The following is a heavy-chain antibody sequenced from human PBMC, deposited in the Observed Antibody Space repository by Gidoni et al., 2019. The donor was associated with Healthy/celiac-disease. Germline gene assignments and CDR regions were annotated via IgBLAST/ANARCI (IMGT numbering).Heavy chain of an antibody. CDR1: GGSISSSSYY. V-gene: IGHV4-39*01. CDR3: ARHRGGSGGSYYFDY. Sequence: QLQLQESGPGLVKPSETLSLTCTVSGGSISSSSYYWGWIRQPPGKGLGWIGSIYYSGSTYYNPSLKSRVTISVDTSKNQFSLKLSSVTAADTAVYYCARHRGGSGGSYYFDYWGQGTLVTVSS. J-gene: IGHJ4*02. D-gene: IGHD2-15*01. CDR2: IYYSGST.